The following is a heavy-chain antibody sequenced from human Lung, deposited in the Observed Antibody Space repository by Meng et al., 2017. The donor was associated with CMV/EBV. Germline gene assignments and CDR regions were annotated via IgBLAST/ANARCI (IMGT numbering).Heavy chain of an antibody. Sequence: AXVXVSXXASSYTFSNSDLNWVRPATGQGPEWMAWMNLNSADTDYLRTFQGSVTNTSVITANIDLSSLRSEDTAVYYCATATYMTTQQGWFDTWGQGTLVTVSS. CDR2: MNLNSADT. D-gene: IGHD4-11*01. J-gene: IGHJ5*02. CDR3: ATATYMTTQQGWFDT. V-gene: IGHV1-8*02. CDR1: SYTFSNSD.